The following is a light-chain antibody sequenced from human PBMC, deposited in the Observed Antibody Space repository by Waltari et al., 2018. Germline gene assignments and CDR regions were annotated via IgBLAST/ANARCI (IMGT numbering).Light chain of an antibody. J-gene: IGLJ6*01. CDR1: SDDIGDYNY. Sequence: QSALTQPASVSGSPGQSITISCTGRSDDIGDYNYVSWYQQYPGKAPKLLIFDVTYRPSGISDRFSGSKSGNTASLTISGLQTEDEADYYCSSFTTSTTLGLFGSGTKVTVL. CDR3: SSFTTSTTLGL. CDR2: DVT. V-gene: IGLV2-14*03.